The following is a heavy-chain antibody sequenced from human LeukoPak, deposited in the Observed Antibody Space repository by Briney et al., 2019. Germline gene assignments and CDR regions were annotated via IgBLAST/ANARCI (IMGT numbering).Heavy chain of an antibody. D-gene: IGHD6-13*01. CDR3: ARGQRAAAGTDWFDP. CDR1: GGSISGYY. CDR2: LYYMRGA. V-gene: IGHV4-59*01. J-gene: IGHJ5*02. Sequence: SETLSLTCTVSGGSISGYYWSWSRQPPGKGVEWIGNLYYMRGAWYKSSLKSRVTTSVDTSRNEFSLKLSSVTAADTAVYYCARGQRAAAGTDWFDPWGQGTLVTVSS.